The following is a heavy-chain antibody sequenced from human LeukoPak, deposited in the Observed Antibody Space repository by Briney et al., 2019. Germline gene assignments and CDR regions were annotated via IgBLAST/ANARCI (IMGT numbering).Heavy chain of an antibody. J-gene: IGHJ4*02. CDR3: ARDLPAAVD. Sequence: PGGSLRLSCAASGFTFSSYWMHWVRQAPGKGLVWVSFISRDSTDIYHADSVQGRFTISRDNAKNSLYLQMNSLRAEGTAVYYCARDLPAAVDWGQGTLVTVSS. CDR2: ISRDSTDI. V-gene: IGHV3-21*01. D-gene: IGHD2-2*01. CDR1: GFTFSSYW.